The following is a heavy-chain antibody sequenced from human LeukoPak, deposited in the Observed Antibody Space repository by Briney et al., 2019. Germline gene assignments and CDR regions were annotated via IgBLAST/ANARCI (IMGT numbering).Heavy chain of an antibody. CDR3: SNMPQVAIFSVPNFYY. CDR2: ISYDGSNK. CDR1: GFTFKNYG. V-gene: IGHV3-30*18. J-gene: IGHJ4*02. Sequence: PGGTLRLSCAASGFTFKNYGMTWVRQAPGKGLEWVAVISYDGSNKYYADSAKGRFNISIYNSKTTLILQMNSLRAEDTAVDYCSNMPQVAIFSVPNFYYWGQRILVTVS. D-gene: IGHD3-3*01.